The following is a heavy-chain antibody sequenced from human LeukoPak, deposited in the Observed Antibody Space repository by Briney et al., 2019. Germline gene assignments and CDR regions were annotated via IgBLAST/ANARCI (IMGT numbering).Heavy chain of an antibody. Sequence: GGSLRLSWAASGFTFSSYWMSWVRQAPGKGLEWVANIKQDGSEKYYVDSVKGRFTISRDNAKNSLYLQMNSLRAEDTAVYYCARVQWELRGVGSYFDYWGQGTLVTVSS. D-gene: IGHD1-26*01. V-gene: IGHV3-7*01. CDR2: IKQDGSEK. CDR3: ARVQWELRGVGSYFDY. CDR1: GFTFSSYW. J-gene: IGHJ4*02.